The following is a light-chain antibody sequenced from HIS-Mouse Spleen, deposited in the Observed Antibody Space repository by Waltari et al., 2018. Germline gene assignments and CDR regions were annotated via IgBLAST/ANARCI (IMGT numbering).Light chain of an antibody. Sequence: DIQMTQSPSSLSASVGDRVTITCRASQSISSYLNWYQQKPGKAPKLLISAASSLQSGGPSRFSGSGSGTDFTLTISSLQPEDFATYYCQQSYSTPWTFGQGTKVEIK. CDR3: QQSYSTPWT. CDR2: AAS. CDR1: QSISSY. J-gene: IGKJ1*01. V-gene: IGKV1-39*01.